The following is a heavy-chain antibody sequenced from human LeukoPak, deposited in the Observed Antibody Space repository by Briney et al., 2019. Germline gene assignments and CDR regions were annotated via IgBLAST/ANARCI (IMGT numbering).Heavy chain of an antibody. J-gene: IGHJ3*02. CDR1: GGSFSDYY. D-gene: IGHD1-7*01. CDR3: ARGPVGGTTYNDGDAFDI. V-gene: IGHV4-34*01. Sequence: PSETLSLTCAVYGGSFSDYYWSWIRQPPGKGLEWIGEINHSGSTNYNPSLKSRVTISEDTSKNQFSLKLSSVTAADTAVYYCARGPVGGTTYNDGDAFDIWGQGTMVTVSS. CDR2: INHSGST.